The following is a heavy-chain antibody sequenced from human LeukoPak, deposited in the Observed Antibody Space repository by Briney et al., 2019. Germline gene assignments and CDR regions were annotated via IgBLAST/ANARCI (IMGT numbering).Heavy chain of an antibody. CDR3: ARTYYDFWSPSTDYYYYMDV. CDR1: GGTFSSYA. Sequence: ASVKVSCKASGGTFSSYAISWVRQAPGQGLEWMGRIIPIFGPANYAQKFQGRVTITTDESTSTAYMELSSLRSEDTAVYYCARTYYDFWSPSTDYYYYMDVWGKGTTVTVSS. D-gene: IGHD3-3*01. J-gene: IGHJ6*03. CDR2: IIPIFGPA. V-gene: IGHV1-69*05.